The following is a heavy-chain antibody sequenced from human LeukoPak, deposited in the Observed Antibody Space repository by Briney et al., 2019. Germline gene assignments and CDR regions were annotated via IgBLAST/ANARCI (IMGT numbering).Heavy chain of an antibody. V-gene: IGHV1-69*04. CDR3: ALHPVAGPTHNDY. CDR1: GGTFSSYA. Sequence: ASVKVSCKASGGTFSSYAISWVRQAPGQGLERMGRIIPILGIANYAQKFQGRVTITADKSTSTAYMELSSLRSEDTAVYYCALHPVAGPTHNDYWGQGTLVTVSS. J-gene: IGHJ4*02. D-gene: IGHD6-19*01. CDR2: IIPILGIA.